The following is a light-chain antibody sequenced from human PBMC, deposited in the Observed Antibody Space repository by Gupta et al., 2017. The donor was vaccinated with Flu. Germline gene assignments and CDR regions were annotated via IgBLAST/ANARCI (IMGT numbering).Light chain of an antibody. Sequence: PATLALSPGERVSLSCRASQSVTSYLVWYQQKPGRAPRLLIYDTSNRATGIPARFSGSGSGTDFTLTISSLEPEDFAVYYCQQRSNWPITFGQGTLMEIK. CDR2: DTS. CDR3: QQRSNWPIT. CDR1: QSVTSY. V-gene: IGKV3-11*01. J-gene: IGKJ5*01.